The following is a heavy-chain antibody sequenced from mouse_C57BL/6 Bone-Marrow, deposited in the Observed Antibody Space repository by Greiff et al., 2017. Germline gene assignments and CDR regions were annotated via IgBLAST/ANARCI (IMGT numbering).Heavy chain of an antibody. J-gene: IGHJ3*01. V-gene: IGHV7-3*01. CDR3: ARSSITGPFAY. CDR2: IRNKANGYTT. Sequence: EVQRVESGGGLVQPGGSLSLSCAASGFTFTDYYMSWVRQPPGKALEWLGFIRNKANGYTTEYSASVKGRFTISRANSQRILYLQVIALRAEDSATYYFARSSITGPFAYWGQGTLVTVSA. D-gene: IGHD4-1*01. CDR1: GFTFTDYY.